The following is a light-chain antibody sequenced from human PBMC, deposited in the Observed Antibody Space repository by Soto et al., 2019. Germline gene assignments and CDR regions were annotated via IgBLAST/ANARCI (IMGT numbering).Light chain of an antibody. CDR3: QSYDSSLSGPYV. V-gene: IGLV1-40*01. CDR2: GNS. CDR1: SSNIGAGYD. J-gene: IGLJ1*01. Sequence: QSVLAQPPSVSGAQGQRVTISCTGSSSNIGAGYDVHWYQQLPGTAPKLLIYGNSNRPSGVPDRFSGSKSGTSASLAITGLQAEDEADYYCQSYDSSLSGPYVFGTGTKVTVL.